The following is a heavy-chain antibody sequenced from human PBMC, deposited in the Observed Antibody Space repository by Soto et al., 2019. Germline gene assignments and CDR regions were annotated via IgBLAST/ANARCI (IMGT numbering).Heavy chain of an antibody. J-gene: IGHJ2*01. CDR1: GGTFSSYA. CDR3: ARFRGRVNWGSYLGDWYFDL. Sequence: QVQLVQSGAEVKKPGSSVKVSCKASGGTFSSYAISWVRQAPGQGLEWMGGIIPIFGTANYAQKFQGRVTITADESTSTAYMELSSLRSEDTAVYYCARFRGRVNWGSYLGDWYFDLWGRGTLVTVSS. CDR2: IIPIFGTA. D-gene: IGHD7-27*01. V-gene: IGHV1-69*01.